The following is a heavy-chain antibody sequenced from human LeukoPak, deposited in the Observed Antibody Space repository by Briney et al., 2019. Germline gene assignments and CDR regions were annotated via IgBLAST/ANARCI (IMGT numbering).Heavy chain of an antibody. J-gene: IGHJ4*02. D-gene: IGHD3-22*01. V-gene: IGHV3-48*04. Sequence: PGGSLRLPCAASGFTFSSYWMSWVRLAPGKGLEWVSYISSSGNNIYYADSVKGRFTISRDNAKNSLYLQMSSLRAEDTAVYYCARKTIVVVTPTEYWGQGTLVTVSS. CDR2: ISSSGNNI. CDR3: ARKTIVVVTPTEY. CDR1: GFTFSSYW.